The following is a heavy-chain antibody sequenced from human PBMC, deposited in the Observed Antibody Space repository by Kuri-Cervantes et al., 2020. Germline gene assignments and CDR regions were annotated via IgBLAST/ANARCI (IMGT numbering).Heavy chain of an antibody. CDR3: VRLRHWFGGVDY. V-gene: IGHV4-39*01. CDR1: GGSISSSSYY. J-gene: IGHJ4*02. Sequence: SETLSLTCTVSGGSISSSSYYWGWIRQSPGKGLEWIGTGSAHYNPSLRSLVTISVDTSKNQFSLKVNSVTAADTALYYCVRLRHWFGGVDYWGRGTLVTVSS. CDR2: TGSA. D-gene: IGHD3-10*01.